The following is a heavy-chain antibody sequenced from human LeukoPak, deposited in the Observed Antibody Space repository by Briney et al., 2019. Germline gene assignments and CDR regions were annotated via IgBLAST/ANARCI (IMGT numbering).Heavy chain of an antibody. CDR2: INPNSGGT. CDR1: GYTFTGYY. CDR3: ARDTRVAGSSYPFY. J-gene: IGHJ4*02. V-gene: IGHV1-2*02. D-gene: IGHD6-19*01. Sequence: ASVKVSCTASGYTFTGYYMHWVRQAPGQGLEWMGWINPNSGGTNYAQKFRGRVTMTRDTSISTAYMELSRLRSDDTAVYYCARDTRVAGSSYPFYWGQGTLVTVSS.